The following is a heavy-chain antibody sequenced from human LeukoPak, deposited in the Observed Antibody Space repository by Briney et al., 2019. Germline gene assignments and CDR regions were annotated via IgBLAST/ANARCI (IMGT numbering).Heavy chain of an antibody. D-gene: IGHD6-13*01. Sequence: GESLKISCAASGFTFSSYAMSWVRQAPGKGLEWVSAISGSGGSTYYADSVKGRFTISRDNSKNTLYLQMNSLRAEDTAVYYCAKEGIAAAGSPFDYWGQGTLVTVSS. CDR3: AKEGIAAAGSPFDY. CDR2: ISGSGGST. J-gene: IGHJ4*02. CDR1: GFTFSSYA. V-gene: IGHV3-23*01.